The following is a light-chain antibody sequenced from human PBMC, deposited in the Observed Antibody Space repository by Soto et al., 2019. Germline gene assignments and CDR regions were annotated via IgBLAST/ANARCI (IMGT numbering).Light chain of an antibody. Sequence: QSVLTQPPSVSGAPGQRVTISCTGSSSNIGAGYDVHWYHQLPGTAPKLLIYGNSNRPSGVPDRFSCSKSGTSASLAITGLQAEDEADYYCQSYDSSLSGVVFGGGTKLTVL. V-gene: IGLV1-40*01. J-gene: IGLJ2*01. CDR1: SSNIGAGYD. CDR2: GNS. CDR3: QSYDSSLSGVV.